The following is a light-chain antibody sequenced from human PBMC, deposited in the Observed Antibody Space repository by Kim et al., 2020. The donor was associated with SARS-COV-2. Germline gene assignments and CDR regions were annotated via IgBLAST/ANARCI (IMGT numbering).Light chain of an antibody. V-gene: IGKV3-15*01. CDR3: QQYNTWPE. CDR2: GAS. J-gene: IGKJ1*01. CDR1: QSVSSN. Sequence: SVSPGESATLSGRASQSVSSNLAWYQHTPGPAPRLLIYGASTRATGIPARFSGSGSGTEFTLTISSLQSEDFAVYYCQQYNTWPEFGQGTKVDIK.